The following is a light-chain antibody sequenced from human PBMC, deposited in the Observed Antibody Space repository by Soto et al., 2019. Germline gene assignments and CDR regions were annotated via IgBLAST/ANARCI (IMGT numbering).Light chain of an antibody. J-gene: IGKJ5*01. CDR1: ESVRSSS. V-gene: IGKV3-20*01. Sequence: EIVLTQSPGTLSLSPGDRATISCRASESVRSSSLAWYQHKPGQAPRLLIYGVSSRASGIPDRVFGSGSGTEFTLTINRLQPEDFEVYYCQQYANSPITFGQGTRLEIK. CDR3: QQYANSPIT. CDR2: GVS.